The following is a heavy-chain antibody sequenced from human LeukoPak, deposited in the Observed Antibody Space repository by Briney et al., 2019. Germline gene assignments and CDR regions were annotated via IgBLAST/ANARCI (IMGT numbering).Heavy chain of an antibody. CDR3: ARGVYIAAAQYAY. D-gene: IGHD6-13*01. J-gene: IGHJ4*02. Sequence: SETLSLTCTVSGDSISSYYWTWIRQPPGKGLEWIGNLYYSGTTNYNPSLKSRVTISVDTSKNQFSLKLSSVTAADTAVYYCARGVYIAAAQYAYWGQGTLVTVSS. V-gene: IGHV4-59*01. CDR1: GDSISSYY. CDR2: LYYSGTT.